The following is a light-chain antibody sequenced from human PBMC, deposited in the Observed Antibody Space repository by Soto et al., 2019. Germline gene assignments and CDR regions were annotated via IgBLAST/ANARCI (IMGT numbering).Light chain of an antibody. CDR2: DAS. CDR1: QIISSY. V-gene: IGKV1-33*01. J-gene: IGKJ5*01. Sequence: DIQMTQSPSTLSGSVGDRVTIACRASQIISSYLNWYEQKPGKAPNLLIYDASNLEIGVPSRFSGSGSGTHFTFTISSLQTEDIGTYYCQQYDILPITFGRGTRLEI. CDR3: QQYDILPIT.